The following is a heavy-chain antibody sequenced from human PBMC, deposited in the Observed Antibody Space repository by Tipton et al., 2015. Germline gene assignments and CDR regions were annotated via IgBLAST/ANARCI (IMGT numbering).Heavy chain of an antibody. V-gene: IGHV1-18*01. D-gene: IGHD2-8*01. CDR2: ISAYSGNT. CDR3: ARLTVMVSGPPDY. J-gene: IGHJ4*02. CDR1: GGTFSSDG. Sequence: QLVQSGAEVRKPGSSVRVSCKAAGGTFSSDGISWLRQAPGQGLEWMGWISAYSGNTNYAEKFQGRVTMTTDTSTSTAYMELRSLRSDDTAVYYCARLTVMVSGPPDYWGQGILVTVSS.